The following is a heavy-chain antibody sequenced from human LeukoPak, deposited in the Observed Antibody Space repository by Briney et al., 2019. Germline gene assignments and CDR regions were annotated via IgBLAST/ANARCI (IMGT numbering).Heavy chain of an antibody. V-gene: IGHV4-59*12. D-gene: IGHD1-26*01. Sequence: TSETLSLTCTVSGGSISSYYWSWIRQPPGKGLEWIGYIYYSGSTNYNPSLKSRVTISVDTSKNQFSLKLSSVTAADTAVYYCARGLGSGSHLWGQGTLVTVSS. J-gene: IGHJ4*02. CDR3: ARGLGSGSHL. CDR2: IYYSGST. CDR1: GGSISSYY.